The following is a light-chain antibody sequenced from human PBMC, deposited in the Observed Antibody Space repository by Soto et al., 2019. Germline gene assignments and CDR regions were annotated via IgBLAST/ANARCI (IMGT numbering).Light chain of an antibody. Sequence: IVLPKSPGTLSLSPGERASLSCRASQSVSSSYLAWYQQKPGQAPRLLIYGASSRATGIPDRFSGSGSGTDFTLTISRLEPEDFAVYYCQQYGSSPLVTFGGGTKVDI. J-gene: IGKJ4*01. CDR2: GAS. CDR3: QQYGSSPLVT. V-gene: IGKV3-20*01. CDR1: QSVSSSY.